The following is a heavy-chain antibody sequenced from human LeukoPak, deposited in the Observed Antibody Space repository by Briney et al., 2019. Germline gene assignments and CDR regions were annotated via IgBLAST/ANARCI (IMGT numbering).Heavy chain of an antibody. CDR2: INSNGDTT. Sequence: PGGSLRLSCAASGFTFRNHAMHWVRQAPGKGLEYVSAINSNGDTTYYGDSVKGRFTISRDNSKSTLFLQMGSLRPADPAVYYCAREERGLAIDYWGQGALVTVSS. J-gene: IGHJ4*02. D-gene: IGHD3/OR15-3a*01. CDR1: GFTFRNHA. V-gene: IGHV3-64*02. CDR3: AREERGLAIDY.